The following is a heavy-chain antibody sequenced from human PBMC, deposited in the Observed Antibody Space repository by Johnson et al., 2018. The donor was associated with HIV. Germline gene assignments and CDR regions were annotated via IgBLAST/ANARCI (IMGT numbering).Heavy chain of an antibody. CDR1: GFTFDDYG. V-gene: IGHV3-20*04. Sequence: VQLVESGGGVVRPGGSLRLSCAASGFTFDDYGMSWVRQAPGKGLEWVSGINWNGGSTGYADSVKGRFTISRDNAKNSLYLQMNSLRAEDTALYYCARVLTYDYGAGTEGVRYDAFDIWGQGTMVTVSS. CDR3: ARVLTYDYGAGTEGVRYDAFDI. J-gene: IGHJ3*02. D-gene: IGHD4/OR15-4a*01. CDR2: INWNGGST.